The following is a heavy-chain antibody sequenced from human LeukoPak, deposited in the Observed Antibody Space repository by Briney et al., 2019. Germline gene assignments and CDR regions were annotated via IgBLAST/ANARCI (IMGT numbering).Heavy chain of an antibody. V-gene: IGHV3-30*18. J-gene: IGHJ4*02. D-gene: IGHD2-15*01. Sequence: PGGSLRLSCAASGFTFSSYSMNWVRQAPGKGLEWVAVISYDGSNKYYADSVKGRFTISRDNSKNTLYLQMNSLRAEDTAVYYCAKDPHDCSGGSCYSLDGWGQGTLVTVSS. CDR1: GFTFSSYS. CDR2: ISYDGSNK. CDR3: AKDPHDCSGGSCYSLDG.